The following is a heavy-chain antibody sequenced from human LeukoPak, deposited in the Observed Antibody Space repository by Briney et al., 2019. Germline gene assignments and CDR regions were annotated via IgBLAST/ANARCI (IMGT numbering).Heavy chain of an antibody. CDR2: IWYDGSNK. V-gene: IGHV3-33*08. Sequence: PGGSLRLSCAASGFTFSSYSMNWVRQAPGKGLEWVAFIWYDGSNKYYADSVKGRFTISRDNSKNTLYLQMNSLRAEDTASYYCARDRATRYFDLWGRGTLVTVSS. CDR1: GFTFSSYS. D-gene: IGHD3-10*01. J-gene: IGHJ2*01. CDR3: ARDRATRYFDL.